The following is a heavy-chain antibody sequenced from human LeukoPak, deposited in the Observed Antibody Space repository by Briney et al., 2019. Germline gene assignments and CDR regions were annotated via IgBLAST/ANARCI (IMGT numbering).Heavy chain of an antibody. CDR1: GASMTSYY. D-gene: IGHD7-27*01. CDR3: ARIPGDRPDD. V-gene: IGHV4-59*01. Sequence: SETLSLTCTVSGASMTSYYRTWIRQPPGKGLEWVGYMYFGERTNYNPSPKSRATISIDTSKKQFSLNLKSVTAADTAVYYCARIPGDRPDDWGQGTLVTVS. J-gene: IGHJ4*02. CDR2: MYFGERT.